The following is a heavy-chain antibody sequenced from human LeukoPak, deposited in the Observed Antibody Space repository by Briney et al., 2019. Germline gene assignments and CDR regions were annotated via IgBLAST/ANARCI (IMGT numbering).Heavy chain of an antibody. CDR2: VHYSGIP. CDR3: VTRNRGLVGAPFDS. CDR1: GDSIANSYYN. Sequence: PSETLSLTCSVSGDSIANSYYNWDWVRQPPGKGLDWIGGVHYSGIPYCNRSLKSRAIMSVHTSKYQFSRKLTSVRATDTAVYYWVTRNRGLVGAPFDSWGQGTLVSVSS. J-gene: IGHJ4*02. D-gene: IGHD1-26*01. V-gene: IGHV4-39*01.